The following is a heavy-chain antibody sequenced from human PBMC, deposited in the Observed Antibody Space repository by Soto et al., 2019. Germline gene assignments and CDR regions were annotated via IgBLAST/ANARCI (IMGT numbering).Heavy chain of an antibody. J-gene: IGHJ4*02. V-gene: IGHV3-30-3*01. CDR3: ARDRLDVVVPAAILAY. CDR1: GFTFSSYA. CDR2: ISYDGSNK. Sequence: GGSLRLSCAASGFTFSSYAMHWVRQAPGKGLEWVTVISYDGSNKYYADSVKGRFTISRDNSKNTLYLQMNSLRAEDTAVYYCARDRLDVVVPAAILAYWGQGTLVTVS. D-gene: IGHD2-2*02.